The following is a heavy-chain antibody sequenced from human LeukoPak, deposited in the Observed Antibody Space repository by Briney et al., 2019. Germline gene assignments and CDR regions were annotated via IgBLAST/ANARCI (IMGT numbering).Heavy chain of an antibody. CDR3: ARGIVGAHNCLNAFDL. V-gene: IGHV4-59*01. D-gene: IGHD1-26*01. J-gene: IGHJ3*01. Sequence: SETLSLTCTVSGGSISSYCWSWIRQPPGKGLEWIGCIYYSGRTNYNPSLKSRVTISVDTSKNQFSLKLSSVTAADTAVYYCARGIVGAHNCLNAFDLWGQGTMVSVSS. CDR1: GGSISSYC. CDR2: IYYSGRT.